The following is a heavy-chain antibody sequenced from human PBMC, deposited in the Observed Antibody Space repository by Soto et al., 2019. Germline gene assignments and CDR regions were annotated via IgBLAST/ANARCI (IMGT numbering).Heavy chain of an antibody. CDR1: GGTFSNYA. D-gene: IGHD6-13*01. V-gene: IGHV1-69*13. CDR2: IIPIFGTT. Sequence: QVQLVQSGAEVKNPGSSVKVSCKASGGTFSNYAISWVRQAPGQGLEWMGGIIPIFGTTNYAQRFQGRVTITADESTSTAYMELSSLRSEDTAVYYCARVSSSWYKDYFDYWGQGTLVSVSS. J-gene: IGHJ4*02. CDR3: ARVSSSWYKDYFDY.